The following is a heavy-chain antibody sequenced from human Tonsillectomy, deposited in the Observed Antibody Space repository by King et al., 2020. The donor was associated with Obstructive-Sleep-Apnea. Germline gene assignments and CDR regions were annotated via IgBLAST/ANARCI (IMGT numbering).Heavy chain of an antibody. D-gene: IGHD4-23*01. CDR1: GYTFTTYD. CDR3: TRGYGGSSPLFHY. V-gene: IGHV1-8*02. J-gene: IGHJ4*02. Sequence: VQLVESGAEVKKPGASVKVSCKASGYTFTTYDINWVRQATGQGLEWMGWMNPNSGRTDYAQKFQGRVTMTSNTSTATAYMELSSLRPEDTASYYCTRGYGGSSPLFHYWGQGTLVTVSS. CDR2: MNPNSGRT.